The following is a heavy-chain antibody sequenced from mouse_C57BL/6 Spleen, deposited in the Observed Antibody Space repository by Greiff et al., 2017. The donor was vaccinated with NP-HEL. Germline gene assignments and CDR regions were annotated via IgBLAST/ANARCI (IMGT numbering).Heavy chain of an antibody. CDR1: GYTFTSYW. Sequence: QVQLQQPGAELVKPGASVKLSCKASGYTFTSYWMHWVKQRPGQGLEWIGMIHPNSGSTNYNEKFKSKATLTVDKSSSTAYMQLSSLTSEDSAVYYCARWNYGSSHGGYWGQGTTLTVSS. CDR3: ARWNYGSSHGGY. CDR2: IHPNSGST. D-gene: IGHD1-1*01. V-gene: IGHV1-64*01. J-gene: IGHJ2*01.